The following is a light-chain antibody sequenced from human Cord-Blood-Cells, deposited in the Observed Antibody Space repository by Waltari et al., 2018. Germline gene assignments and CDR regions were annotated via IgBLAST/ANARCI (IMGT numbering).Light chain of an antibody. CDR2: GKN. V-gene: IGLV3-19*01. CDR3: NSRDSSGNHVV. CDR1: SLRSYY. Sequence: SSELTQDPAVSVALGQIVRITCQGDSLRSYYASWYQQKPGQAPVLVIYGKNNRPSGIPDRFSGSSSGNTASLTITGAQAEDEAVYYCNSRDSSGNHVVFGGGTKLTVL. J-gene: IGLJ2*01.